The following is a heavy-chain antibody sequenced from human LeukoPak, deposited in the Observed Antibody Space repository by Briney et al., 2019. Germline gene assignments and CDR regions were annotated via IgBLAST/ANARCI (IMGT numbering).Heavy chain of an antibody. Sequence: SVKLSCKASVGTFSSYAISWVRQAPGQGLEWMGGIIPIFSTANYAQKFQGRVTITTDESTSTAYTELSSLRSEDSDVCYCARGGGDTVTTSFYYYMDVWGKGTTGTVSS. D-gene: IGHD4-11*01. CDR2: IIPIFSTA. V-gene: IGHV1-69*05. J-gene: IGHJ6*03. CDR3: ARGGGDTVTTSFYYYMDV. CDR1: VGTFSSYA.